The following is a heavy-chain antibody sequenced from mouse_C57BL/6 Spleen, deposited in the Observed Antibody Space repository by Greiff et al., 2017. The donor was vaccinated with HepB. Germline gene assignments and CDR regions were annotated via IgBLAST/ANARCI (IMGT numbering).Heavy chain of an antibody. Sequence: EVKLVESGGGLVKPGGSLKLSCAASGFTFSSYTMSWVRQTPEKRLEWVATISGGGGNTYYPDSVKGRFTISRDNAKNTLYLQMRSLRSEDTALYYCARAYYGSSYDYFDYWGQGTTLTVSS. CDR1: GFTFSSYT. V-gene: IGHV5-9*01. CDR2: ISGGGGNT. J-gene: IGHJ2*01. CDR3: ARAYYGSSYDYFDY. D-gene: IGHD1-1*01.